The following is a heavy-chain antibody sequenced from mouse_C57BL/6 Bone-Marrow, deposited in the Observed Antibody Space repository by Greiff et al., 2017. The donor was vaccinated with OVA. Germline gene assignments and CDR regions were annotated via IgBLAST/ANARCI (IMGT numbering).Heavy chain of an antibody. CDR3: AREGVTSHYYAMDY. J-gene: IGHJ4*01. CDR1: GFTFSSYA. V-gene: IGHV5-4*01. Sequence: VMLVESGGGLVKPGGSLKLSCAASGFTFSSYAMSWVRQTPEKRLEWVATISDGGSYTYYPDNVKGRFTISRDNAKNNLYLQMSHLKSEDTAMYYCAREGVTSHYYAMDYWGQGTSVTVSS. D-gene: IGHD2-2*01. CDR2: ISDGGSYT.